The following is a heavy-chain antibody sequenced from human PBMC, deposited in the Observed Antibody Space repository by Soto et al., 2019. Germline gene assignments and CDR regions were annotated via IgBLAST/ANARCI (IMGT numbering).Heavy chain of an antibody. V-gene: IGHV3-30-3*01. Sequence: GGSLRLSCAASGFTFSSYAMHWVRQAPGKGLEWVAVISYDGSNKYYADSVKGRFTISRDNSKNTLYLQMNSLRAEDSAVYYCARGGTMIYSNYGAFDYWGQGTLVTVSS. CDR1: GFTFSSYA. CDR3: ARGGTMIYSNYGAFDY. D-gene: IGHD4-4*01. CDR2: ISYDGSNK. J-gene: IGHJ4*02.